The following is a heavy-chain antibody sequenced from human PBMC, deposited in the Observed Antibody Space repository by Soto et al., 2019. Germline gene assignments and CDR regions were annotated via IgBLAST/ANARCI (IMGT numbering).Heavy chain of an antibody. CDR2: IHPGGQTI. D-gene: IGHD2-15*01. J-gene: IGHJ3*01. Sequence: GGSLRLSCAAPGFTFSSSEMYWVRQAPGKGLEWISYIHPGGQTIFYAESVKGRFTISRDNAKHSVYLQMNSLRAEDTAVYYCARRGSRWGRGTKVTVSS. CDR3: ARRGSR. V-gene: IGHV3-48*03. CDR1: GFTFSSSE.